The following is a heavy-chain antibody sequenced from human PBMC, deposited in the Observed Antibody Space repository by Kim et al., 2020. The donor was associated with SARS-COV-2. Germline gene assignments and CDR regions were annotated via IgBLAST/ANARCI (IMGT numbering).Heavy chain of an antibody. D-gene: IGHD1-1*01. Sequence: YARKFQGRVTMTRDTSTSTVYMELSSLRSEDTAVYYCARARIGTDAFDIWGQGTMVTVSS. J-gene: IGHJ3*02. V-gene: IGHV1-46*01. CDR3: ARARIGTDAFDI.